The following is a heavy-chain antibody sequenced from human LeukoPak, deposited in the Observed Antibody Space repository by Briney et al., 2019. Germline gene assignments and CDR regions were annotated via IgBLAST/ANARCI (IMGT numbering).Heavy chain of an antibody. CDR3: ATGGKFDFWSGYRIDN. CDR1: GFTFSSNA. D-gene: IGHD3-3*01. V-gene: IGHV3-30*04. Sequence: GRSLRLSCEVSGFTFSSNAMHWVRQAPGKGLEWVAVISYDGSNKNFADSVKGRFTVSRDNSKHTLYLHMNSLRSDDTAMYYCATGGKFDFWSGYRIDNWGQGTLVTVSS. CDR2: ISYDGSNK. J-gene: IGHJ4*02.